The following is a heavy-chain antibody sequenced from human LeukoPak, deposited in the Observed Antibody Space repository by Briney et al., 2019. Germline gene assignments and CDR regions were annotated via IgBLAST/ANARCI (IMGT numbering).Heavy chain of an antibody. D-gene: IGHD2-2*01. CDR3: ARGGYCDGTGCYLGYYYYYYMDV. V-gene: IGHV4-4*07. J-gene: IGHJ6*03. CDR1: GDSIGRYY. Sequence: KTSETLSLTCTVSGDSIGRYYWNWIRQPAGKGLEWIGRISASGGTNYNPSLKSRVTMSVDTSRNRFSLRLSSVTAADTGVFYCARGGYCDGTGCYLGYYYYYYMDVWGKGTTVNVSS. CDR2: ISASGGT.